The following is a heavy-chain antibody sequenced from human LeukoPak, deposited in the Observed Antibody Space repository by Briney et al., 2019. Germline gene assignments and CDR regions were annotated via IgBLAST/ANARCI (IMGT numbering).Heavy chain of an antibody. V-gene: IGHV4-4*02. J-gene: IGHJ4*02. CDR3: ARGLGSSWSRDY. D-gene: IGHD6-13*01. CDR1: GGSISSSNW. Sequence: PSETLSLTCAVSGGSISSSNWWSWVRQPPGKGLEWIGEINHSGSTNYNPSLKSRVTISVDTSKNQFSLKLSSVTAADTAVYYCARGLGSSWSRDYWGQGTLVTVSS. CDR2: INHSGST.